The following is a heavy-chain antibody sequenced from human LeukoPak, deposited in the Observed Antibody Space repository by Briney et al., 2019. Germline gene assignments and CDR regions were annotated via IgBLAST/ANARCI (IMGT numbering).Heavy chain of an antibody. J-gene: IGHJ4*02. CDR2: ISSSSSYI. Sequence: GGSLRLSCAASGFTFSSCSMNWVRQAPGKGLEWVSSISSSSSYIYYADSVKGRFTISRDNAKNSLYLQMNSLRAEDTAVYYCARGITYYYDSSGYYYGYWGQGTLVTVSS. CDR3: ARGITYYYDSSGYYYGY. V-gene: IGHV3-21*01. CDR1: GFTFSSCS. D-gene: IGHD3-22*01.